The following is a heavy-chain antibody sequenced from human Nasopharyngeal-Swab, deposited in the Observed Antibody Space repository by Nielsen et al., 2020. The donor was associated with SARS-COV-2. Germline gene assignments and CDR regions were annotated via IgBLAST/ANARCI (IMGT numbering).Heavy chain of an antibody. CDR3: ARGRHIVATTLRYYYYMDV. J-gene: IGHJ6*03. Sequence: SETLSLTCAVYGGSFSGYYWSWIRQPPGKGLEWIGEINHSGSTNYNPSLKSRVTISVDTSKNQFSLKLSSVTAADTAVYYCARGRHIVATTLRYYYYMDVWGKGTTVTVSS. V-gene: IGHV4-34*01. CDR1: GGSFSGYY. D-gene: IGHD5-12*01. CDR2: INHSGST.